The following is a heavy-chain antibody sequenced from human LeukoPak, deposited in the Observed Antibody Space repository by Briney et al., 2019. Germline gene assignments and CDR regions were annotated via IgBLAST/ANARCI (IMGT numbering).Heavy chain of an antibody. CDR1: GLTFTTYW. Sequence: GGSLRLSCAASGLTFTTYWMTWVRQAPGKGLEWVANIKHDGSEKYYVDSVKGRFTISRDNARNSLYLQMNSLRVEGTAVYYCASGRYSSNWGQGTLVTVSS. CDR3: ASGRYSSN. D-gene: IGHD6-13*01. J-gene: IGHJ4*02. CDR2: IKHDGSEK. V-gene: IGHV3-7*01.